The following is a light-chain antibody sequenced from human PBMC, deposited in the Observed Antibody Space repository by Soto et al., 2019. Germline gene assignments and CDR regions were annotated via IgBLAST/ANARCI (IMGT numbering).Light chain of an antibody. CDR2: GAS. V-gene: IGKV3-15*01. J-gene: IGKJ1*01. CDR1: QSVDRY. CDR3: QQYKNWPWT. Sequence: EIVMTQSPATLSVSPGERATLSCRASQSVDRYLAWYQQKPGQAPRLLIYGASTGATGIPARFSGSGFGTEFTLTISSLQSEDFAVYYCQQYKNWPWTFGQGTKVEIK.